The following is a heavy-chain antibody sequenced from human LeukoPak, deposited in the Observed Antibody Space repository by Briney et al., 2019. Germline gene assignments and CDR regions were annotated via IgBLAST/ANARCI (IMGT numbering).Heavy chain of an antibody. CDR3: ARDRSKAAAGSPLKQYFQH. V-gene: IGHV1-18*01. CDR2: ISAYNGNT. J-gene: IGHJ1*01. CDR1: GYTFTSYG. D-gene: IGHD6-13*01. Sequence: DSVKVSCKASGYTFTSYGISWVRQAPGQGLEWMGWISAYNGNTNYAQKLQGRVTMTTDTSTSTAYMELRSLRSDDTAVYYCARDRSKAAAGSPLKQYFQHWGQGTLVTVSS.